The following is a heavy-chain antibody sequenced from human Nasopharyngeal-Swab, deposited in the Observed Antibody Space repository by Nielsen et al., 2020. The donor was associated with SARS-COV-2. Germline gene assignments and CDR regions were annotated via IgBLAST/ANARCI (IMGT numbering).Heavy chain of an antibody. Sequence: GGSLRLSCAASGFTFSSYWMSWVRQAPGKGLEWVANIKQDGSEKYYVDSVKGRFTISRDNAKNSLYLQMNSLRAEDTAVYYCAREAGRNYYGMDVWGQGTTVTASS. CDR2: IKQDGSEK. J-gene: IGHJ6*02. CDR3: AREAGRNYYGMDV. V-gene: IGHV3-7*03. CDR1: GFTFSSYW.